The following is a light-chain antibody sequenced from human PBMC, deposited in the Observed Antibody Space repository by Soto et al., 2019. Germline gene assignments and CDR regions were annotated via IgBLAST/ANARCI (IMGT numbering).Light chain of an antibody. CDR3: QQYNSHPRK. CDR1: QSISSW. V-gene: IGKV1-5*01. CDR2: DAS. Sequence: DIQMTQSPSTLSASVGDRVTITCRASQSISSWLAWYQQKPGKAPKLLIYDASSLESGVPSRFSGSGSGRQSALTISSLQPDDFATYHCQQYNSHPRKLGQGTKVELK. J-gene: IGKJ1*01.